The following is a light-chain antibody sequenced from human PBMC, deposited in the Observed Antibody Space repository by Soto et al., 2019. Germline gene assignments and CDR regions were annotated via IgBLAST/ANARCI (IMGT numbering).Light chain of an antibody. J-gene: IGLJ2*01. V-gene: IGLV2-8*01. Sequence: QSVLTQPPSASGSPGQSVTISCTVTSSDVGRHNYVSWYQQHPGKAPKLLIFEVNKRPSGVPDRFSASTSGITASLTVSGLQPDDEAAYYCSSYSDTDNFVIFGGGNK. CDR2: EVN. CDR3: SSYSDTDNFVI. CDR1: SSDVGRHNY.